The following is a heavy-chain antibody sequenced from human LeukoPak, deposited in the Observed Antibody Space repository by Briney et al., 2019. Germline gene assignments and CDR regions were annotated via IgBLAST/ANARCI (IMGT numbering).Heavy chain of an antibody. J-gene: IGHJ3*02. V-gene: IGHV4-4*07. CDR3: ARAGRMAEPGTFDI. CDR2: IYTSGST. D-gene: IGHD6-19*01. CDR1: GGSISSYY. Sequence: SETLSLTCTVSGGSISSYYWTWIRQPAGKGLEWTGRIYTSGSTDYNPSLKSRVTMSIDTSKNQFSLKLSSVTSADTAVYYCARAGRMAEPGTFDIWGRGTMVTVSS.